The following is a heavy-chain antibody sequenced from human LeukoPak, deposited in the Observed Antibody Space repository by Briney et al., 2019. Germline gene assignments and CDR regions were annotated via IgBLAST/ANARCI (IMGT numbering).Heavy chain of an antibody. Sequence: SETLSLTCAVSGDSISSSSYYWVWIRQSPGKGLEWIGNIYYTGGTYYNPSLEGRVTLSVDTSKNQFSLKLYSVTSADTAVYYCARVVTDSYYYYMDVWGKGTTVTVSS. J-gene: IGHJ6*03. CDR1: GDSISSSSYY. CDR2: IYYTGGT. V-gene: IGHV4-39*07. CDR3: ARVVTDSYYYYMDV.